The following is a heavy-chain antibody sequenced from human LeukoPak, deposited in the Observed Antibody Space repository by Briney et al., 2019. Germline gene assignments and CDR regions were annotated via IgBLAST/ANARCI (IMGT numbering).Heavy chain of an antibody. CDR2: IFYSGST. J-gene: IGHJ4*02. V-gene: IGHV4-39*01. D-gene: IGHD4-17*01. Sequence: PSETLSLTCTVSGGSISSSRYFWGWIRQPPGKGLEWIGSIFYSGSTYYNPSLNSRVTISIDTSKNQFSLRLSSVTAADTAVYYCARQMNTVTADYWGQGTLVTVSS. CDR3: ARQMNTVTADY. CDR1: GGSISSSRYF.